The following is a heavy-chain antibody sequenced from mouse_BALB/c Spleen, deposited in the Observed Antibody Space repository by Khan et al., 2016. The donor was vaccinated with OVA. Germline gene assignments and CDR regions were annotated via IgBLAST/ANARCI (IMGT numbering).Heavy chain of an antibody. CDR1: GFSLSRYN. Sequence: QVQLKESGPGLVAPSQSLSITCTVSGFSLSRYNIHWVRQPPGKGLEWLGMIWGGGGTDYNSTLKSRLIIWKDNSKSQVLLKMNSLQTDDTAIYXRARAYYRYDGYYAMDYWGQGTSVTVSS. D-gene: IGHD2-14*01. J-gene: IGHJ4*01. CDR3: ARAYYRYDGYYAMDY. CDR2: IWGGGGT. V-gene: IGHV2-6-4*01.